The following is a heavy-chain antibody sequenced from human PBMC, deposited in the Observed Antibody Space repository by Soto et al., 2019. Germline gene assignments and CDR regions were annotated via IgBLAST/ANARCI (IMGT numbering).Heavy chain of an antibody. Sequence: SVKVSCXASGGTFSSYAISWVRLAPGQGLEWMGGIIPIFGTANYAQKFQGRVTITADESPSTAYMELSSLRSEETALYNWGRIGTNSVGWYSAYWAQGTLVPVSS. CDR3: GRIGTNSVGWYSAY. CDR2: IIPIFGTA. CDR1: GGTFSSYA. D-gene: IGHD6-19*01. J-gene: IGHJ4*02. V-gene: IGHV1-69*13.